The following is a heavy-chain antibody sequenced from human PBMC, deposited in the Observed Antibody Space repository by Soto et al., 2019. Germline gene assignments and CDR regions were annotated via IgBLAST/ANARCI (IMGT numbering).Heavy chain of an antibody. V-gene: IGHV3-64D*06. Sequence: GGSLRLSCSVPGFTLITYAFHWVRQAPGKGLEYVSSISSNGVSTYYADSVKGRFTISRDNSKNTLYLQMSSLRAEDTAVYYCVKDRWIDYWGQGTLVTVSS. CDR2: ISSNGVST. CDR1: GFTLITYA. J-gene: IGHJ4*02. CDR3: VKDRWIDY. D-gene: IGHD2-15*01.